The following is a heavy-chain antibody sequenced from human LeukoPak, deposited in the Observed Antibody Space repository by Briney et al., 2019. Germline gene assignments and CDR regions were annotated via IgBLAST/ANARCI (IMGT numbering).Heavy chain of an antibody. J-gene: IGHJ4*02. D-gene: IGHD3-10*01. CDR1: GGSISSGDYY. Sequence: SQTLSLTCTVSGGSISSGDYYWSWIRQPPGQGLEWIGYIHYSGSTYYNPSLNSRVTISVDTSKNQFSLKLSSVTGADTAVYYCARSGGVRGHYFDYWGQGTLVSVSS. V-gene: IGHV4-30-4*08. CDR2: IHYSGST. CDR3: ARSGGVRGHYFDY.